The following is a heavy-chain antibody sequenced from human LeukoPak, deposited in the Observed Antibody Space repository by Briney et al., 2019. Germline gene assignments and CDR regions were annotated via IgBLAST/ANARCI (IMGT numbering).Heavy chain of an antibody. Sequence: GESLKISCKGSGYSFTSYWISWVRQMPGKGLEWMGRIDPSDSYTNYSPSFQGHVTISADKSISTAYLQWSSLKASDTAVYYCAREVVRRLGSLYFDYWGQGTLVTVSS. CDR1: GYSFTSYW. CDR2: IDPSDSYT. J-gene: IGHJ4*02. V-gene: IGHV5-10-1*01. D-gene: IGHD7-27*01. CDR3: AREVVRRLGSLYFDY.